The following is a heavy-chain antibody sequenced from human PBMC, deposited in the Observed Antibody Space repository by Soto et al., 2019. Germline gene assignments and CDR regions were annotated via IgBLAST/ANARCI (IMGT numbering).Heavy chain of an antibody. Sequence: SETLSLTCTVTGGSINTYYWSWIRQSAGKGLEWIGRVYTTGSTNYNPSLKSRVTISVDTSRNQFSLSLRSVTAADTAVYYCARDFHFIFDGFADMRRNFDPWGQGTLVTVSS. CDR1: GGSINTYY. J-gene: IGHJ5*02. CDR3: ARDFHFIFDGFADMRRNFDP. CDR2: VYTTGST. D-gene: IGHD3-3*02. V-gene: IGHV4-4*07.